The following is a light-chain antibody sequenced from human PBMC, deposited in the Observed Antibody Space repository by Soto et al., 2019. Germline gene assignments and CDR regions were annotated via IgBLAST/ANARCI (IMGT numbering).Light chain of an antibody. CDR1: QSVSNDF. V-gene: IGKV3-20*01. CDR3: QQYAGPPTT. CDR2: GAS. Sequence: EIVLTQSPGILSLSPGERATLSCRASQSVSNDFLAWYQQQPGQAPRLLIYGASTRATGIPDRFSGGGSGTDFTLTISRLEPEDFAVYFCQQYAGPPTTFGQGTRLEIK. J-gene: IGKJ5*01.